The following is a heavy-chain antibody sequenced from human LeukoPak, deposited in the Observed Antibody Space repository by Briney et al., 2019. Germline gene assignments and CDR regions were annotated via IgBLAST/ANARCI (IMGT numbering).Heavy chain of an antibody. J-gene: IGHJ4*02. CDR1: GGSISSGSYY. D-gene: IGHD7-27*01. V-gene: IGHV4-61*02. CDR2: IFTSRST. CDR3: ARFSGVWVFDY. Sequence: PSQTLSLTCAVSGGSISSGSYYWSWIRQPAGKGLECIGRIFTSRSTNYNPSLKSRVTMSVDTSKNQFSLNLSSVTAADTAVYYCARFSGVWVFDYWGQGTLVTVSS.